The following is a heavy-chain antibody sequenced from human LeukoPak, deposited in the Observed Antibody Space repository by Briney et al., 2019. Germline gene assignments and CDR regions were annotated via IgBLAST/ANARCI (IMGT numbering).Heavy chain of an antibody. V-gene: IGHV5-51*01. CDR1: GYTFANYW. Sequence: GESLRISCKGSGYTFANYWIGWVRQMPGKGLEWMGIIYPGDSDTIYSPSFQGQVTISADKSISTAYLQWSSLKASDTAMYYCARRKYYYGSGSYSARFDIWGQGTMVTVSS. CDR3: ARRKYYYGSGSYSARFDI. D-gene: IGHD3-10*01. J-gene: IGHJ3*02. CDR2: IYPGDSDT.